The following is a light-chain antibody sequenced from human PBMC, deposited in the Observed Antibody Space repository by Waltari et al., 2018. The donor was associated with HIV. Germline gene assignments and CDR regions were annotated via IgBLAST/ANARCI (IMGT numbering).Light chain of an antibody. J-gene: IGKJ1*01. CDR2: DAS. CDR3: QQYVTVPWT. Sequence: DIQMTQSPSSLSPSVGDRVTITCQASQDIRNSLSWYHRKPGGAPKLLICDASSLEPGVPSRFSGSKSGTDYTFTISNLQPEDVGTYYCQQYVTVPWTFGQGTKVEI. CDR1: QDIRNS. V-gene: IGKV1-33*01.